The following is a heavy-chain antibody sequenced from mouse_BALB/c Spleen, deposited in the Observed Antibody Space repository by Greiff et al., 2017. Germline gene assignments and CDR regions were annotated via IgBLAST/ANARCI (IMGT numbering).Heavy chain of an antibody. D-gene: IGHD1-1*01. CDR3: ASIYYYGSRDY. V-gene: IGHV14-3*02. CDR1: GFNIKDTY. J-gene: IGHJ2*01. Sequence: EVKLQQSGAELVKPGASVKLSCTASGFNIKDTYMHWVKQRPEQGLEWIGRIDPANGNTKYDPKFQGKATITADTSSNTAYLQLSSLTSEDTAVYYCASIYYYGSRDYWGQGTTLTVSS. CDR2: IDPANGNT.